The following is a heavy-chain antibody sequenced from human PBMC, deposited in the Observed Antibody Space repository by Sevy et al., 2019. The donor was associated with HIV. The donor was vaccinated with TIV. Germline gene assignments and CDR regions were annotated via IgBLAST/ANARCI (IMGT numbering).Heavy chain of an antibody. CDR2: IKQDGNEK. D-gene: IGHD6-19*01. J-gene: IGHJ6*02. CDR1: GFIFSDYW. Sequence: GGSLRLSCVASGFIFSDYWMTWVRQAPGKGLEWVANIKQDGNEKYYMDSAKGRFTISRDNAENSVYLQVNSLRAEDTAVYYCAREAVAGRSGPWKADYYYAGMDVWGQGTTVTVSS. V-gene: IGHV3-7*01. CDR3: AREAVAGRSGPWKADYYYAGMDV.